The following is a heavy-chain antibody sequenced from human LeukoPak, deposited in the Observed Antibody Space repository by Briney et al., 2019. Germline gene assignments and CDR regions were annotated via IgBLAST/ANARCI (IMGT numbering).Heavy chain of an antibody. CDR2: IYYSGST. Sequence: SETLSLTCTVSGGSISSYYWSWIRQPPGKGLEWIGYIYYSGSTNYNPSLKSRVTISVDTSKNQFSLKLSSVTAADTAVYYCARFGVTRVDWYFDLWGRGTLVTVSS. D-gene: IGHD2-21*02. CDR3: ARFGVTRVDWYFDL. CDR1: GGSISSYY. V-gene: IGHV4-59*08. J-gene: IGHJ2*01.